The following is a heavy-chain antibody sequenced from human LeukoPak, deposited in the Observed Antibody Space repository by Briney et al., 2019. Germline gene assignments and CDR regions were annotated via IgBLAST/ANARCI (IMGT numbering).Heavy chain of an antibody. CDR1: GYTFTSAY. Sequence: ASVKVSCKASGYTFTSAYINWVRQAPGQRLEWMGWISAYNGRTNYAQKFQGRVTMTTDSSTSTAYMDLTSLRSDDTAVYYCARGGTYYPCIDYWGQGTLVTVSS. V-gene: IGHV1-18*01. D-gene: IGHD1-26*01. CDR2: ISAYNGRT. CDR3: ARGGTYYPCIDY. J-gene: IGHJ4*02.